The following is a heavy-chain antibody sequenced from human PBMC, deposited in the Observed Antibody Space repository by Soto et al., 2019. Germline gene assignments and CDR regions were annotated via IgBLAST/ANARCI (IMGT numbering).Heavy chain of an antibody. CDR1: GYMXSKYA. CDR3: ARPGYDPSFDF. J-gene: IGHJ4*01. CDR2: IHAGNGET. V-gene: IGHV1-3*01. Sequence: ASVKVXCKASGYMXSKYAVHWVRQAPGQGLEWMGWIHAGNGETKYSQNFQGRVTITRDKSATTAYMELTTLTSEDTAVYYCARPGYDPSFDFWGHGSLVTVSS. D-gene: IGHD5-12*01.